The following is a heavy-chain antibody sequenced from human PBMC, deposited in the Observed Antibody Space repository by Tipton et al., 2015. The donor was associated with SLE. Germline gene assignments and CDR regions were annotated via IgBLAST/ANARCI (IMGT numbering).Heavy chain of an antibody. CDR3: ARAPTISVAGTTDPFGMDV. J-gene: IGHJ6*02. Sequence: SLRLSCAASGFTFHNYWMHWVRQAPGKGLVWVSRLSTDGSVTTYADSVKDRLTISRDNAKNTLYLQMRSLRVEDTGIYYCARAPTISVAGTTDPFGMDVWGPGTRVTVSS. CDR2: LSTDGSVT. V-gene: IGHV3-74*01. D-gene: IGHD6-19*01. CDR1: GFTFHNYW.